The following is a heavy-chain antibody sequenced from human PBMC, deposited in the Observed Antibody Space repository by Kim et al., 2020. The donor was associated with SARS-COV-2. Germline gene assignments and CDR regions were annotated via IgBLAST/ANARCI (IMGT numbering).Heavy chain of an antibody. D-gene: IGHD5-18*01. CDR2: ISSSSSYI. CDR1: GFTFSSYS. CDR3: AREGEVDTAMPDFDY. Sequence: GGSLRLSCAASGFTFSSYSMNWVRQAPGKGLEWVSSISSSSSYIYYADSVKGRFTISRDNAKNSLYLQMNSLRAEDTAVYYCAREGEVDTAMPDFDYWGQGTLVTVSS. J-gene: IGHJ4*02. V-gene: IGHV3-21*01.